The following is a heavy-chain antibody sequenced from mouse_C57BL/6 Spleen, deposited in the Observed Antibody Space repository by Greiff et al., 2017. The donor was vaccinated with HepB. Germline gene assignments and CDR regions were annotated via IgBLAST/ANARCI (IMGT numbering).Heavy chain of an antibody. Sequence: EVKLVESGGGLVKPGGSLKLSCAASGFTFSSYAMSWVRQTPEKRLEWVATISDGGSYTYYPDNVKGRFTISRDNAKNNLYLQMSHLKSEDTAMYYCARDSLITTVVHYFDYWGQGTTLTVSS. CDR3: ARDSLITTVVHYFDY. CDR1: GFTFSSYA. CDR2: ISDGGSYT. V-gene: IGHV5-4*01. D-gene: IGHD1-1*01. J-gene: IGHJ2*01.